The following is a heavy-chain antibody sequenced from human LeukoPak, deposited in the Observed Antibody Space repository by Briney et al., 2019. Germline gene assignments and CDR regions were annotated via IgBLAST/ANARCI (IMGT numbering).Heavy chain of an antibody. CDR1: GFTFSSYS. CDR2: ISSSSSTI. J-gene: IGHJ4*02. Sequence: AGGSLRLSCAASGFTFSSYSMNWVRQAPGKGLEWVSYISSSSSTIYYADSVKGRFTISRDNAKNSLYLQMNSLRAEDTAVYYCAREGPGFDYWGQGTLVTVSS. CDR3: AREGPGFDY. V-gene: IGHV3-48*04.